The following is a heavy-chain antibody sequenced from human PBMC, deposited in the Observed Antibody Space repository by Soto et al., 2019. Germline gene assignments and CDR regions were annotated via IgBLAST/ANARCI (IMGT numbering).Heavy chain of an antibody. Sequence: SETLSLTCTVSGGSISSSSYYWGWIRQPPGKGLEWIGSIYYSGRTYYNPSLKSRVTISVDTSKNQFSLKLSSVAAADTAVYYCARQGSSSWYWNYYYGMDVWGQGTTVTVSS. D-gene: IGHD6-13*01. CDR2: IYYSGRT. CDR3: ARQGSSSWYWNYYYGMDV. CDR1: GGSISSSSYY. V-gene: IGHV4-39*01. J-gene: IGHJ6*02.